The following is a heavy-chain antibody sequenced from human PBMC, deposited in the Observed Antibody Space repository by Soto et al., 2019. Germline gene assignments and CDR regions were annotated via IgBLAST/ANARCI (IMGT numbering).Heavy chain of an antibody. CDR3: ARGRLAVAGRRGNWFDP. CDR2: MNPNSGNT. J-gene: IGHJ5*02. V-gene: IGHV1-8*01. Sequence: ASVKVSCKASGYTFTSYDINWVRQATGQGLEWMGWMNPNSGNTGYAQKFQGRVTMTRGTSISTAYMELSSLRSEDTAVYYCARGRLAVAGRRGNWFDPWGQGTLVTVSS. CDR1: GYTFTSYD. D-gene: IGHD6-19*01.